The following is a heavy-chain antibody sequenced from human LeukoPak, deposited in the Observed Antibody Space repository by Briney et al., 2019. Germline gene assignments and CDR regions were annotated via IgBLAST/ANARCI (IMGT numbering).Heavy chain of an antibody. CDR3: AVADYYYDSSNYYPGDQ. V-gene: IGHV1-58*02. D-gene: IGHD3-22*01. CDR1: GFTFSRSA. Sequence: SVKVSCKTSGFTFSRSAIQWVRQARGQRLEWIGWIVVGSDNTKYAQKFQERVSITRDMSTSAAYMELSSLRSEDTAVYYCAVADYYYDSSNYYPGDQWGQGAPVTVSS. CDR2: IVVGSDNT. J-gene: IGHJ5*02.